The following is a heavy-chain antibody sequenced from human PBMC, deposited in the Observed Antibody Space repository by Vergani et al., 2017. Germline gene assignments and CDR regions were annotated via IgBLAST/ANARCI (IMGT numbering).Heavy chain of an antibody. D-gene: IGHD5-18*01. V-gene: IGHV3-15*01. CDR1: GFTFSNAW. Sequence: EVQLVESGGGLVKPGGSLRLSCAASGFTFSNAWMSWVRQAPGKGLEWVGRIKSKTDGGTTDYAAPVKGRFTISRDDSKNTLYLQMNSLKTEDTAVYYCTTEKGGYSYGGFDYWGQGTLVTVSS. CDR2: IKSKTDGGTT. CDR3: TTEKGGYSYGGFDY. J-gene: IGHJ4*02.